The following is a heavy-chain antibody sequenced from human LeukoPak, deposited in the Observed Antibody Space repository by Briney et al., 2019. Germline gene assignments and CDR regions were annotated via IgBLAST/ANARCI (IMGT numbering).Heavy chain of an antibody. CDR3: ARDCSSTSCYVGPPPGFDP. Sequence: SETLSLTCTVSGGSISSGGYYWSWIRQPPGKGLEWIGYIYHSGSTYYNPSLKSRVTISVDRSKNQFSLKLSSVTAADTAVYYCARDCSSTSCYVGPPPGFDPWGQEPWSPSPQ. CDR2: IYHSGST. V-gene: IGHV4-30-2*01. D-gene: IGHD2-2*01. J-gene: IGHJ5*02. CDR1: GGSISSGGYY.